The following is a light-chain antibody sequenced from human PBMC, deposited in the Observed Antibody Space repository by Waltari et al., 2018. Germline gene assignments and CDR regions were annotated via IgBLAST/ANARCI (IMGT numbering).Light chain of an antibody. V-gene: IGKV1-9*01. J-gene: IGKJ3*01. Sequence: DIQLTQSPSFLSASVGDRVTITCRASQGISSYLAWYQQKPGKAPKLLIYAASTLQSGVPSRFSGSGSGTECTLTISSLQPEDFATYYCQQLNSYPPVTFGPGTKVEIK. CDR3: QQLNSYPPVT. CDR1: QGISSY. CDR2: AAS.